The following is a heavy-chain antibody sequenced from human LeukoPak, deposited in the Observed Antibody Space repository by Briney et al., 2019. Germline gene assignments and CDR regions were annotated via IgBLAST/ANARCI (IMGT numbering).Heavy chain of an antibody. CDR1: GGSFSGYY. V-gene: IGHV4-34*01. Sequence: SETLSLTCAVYGGSFSGYYWSWIRQPPGKGLEWIGEINHSGSTSYNPSLKSRVTISVDTSKNQFSLILSSVTAADTAVYYCARSRAVAGLSTYDYWGQGTLVIVSS. CDR2: INHSGST. J-gene: IGHJ4*02. CDR3: ARSRAVAGLSTYDY. D-gene: IGHD6-19*01.